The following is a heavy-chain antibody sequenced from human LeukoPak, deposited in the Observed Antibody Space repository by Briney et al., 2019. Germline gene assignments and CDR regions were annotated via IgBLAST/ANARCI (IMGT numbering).Heavy chain of an antibody. V-gene: IGHV1-8*01. CDR3: ARGIAARTGEVGY. J-gene: IGHJ4*02. CDR1: GYTFTSYD. CDR2: MNPNSGNT. D-gene: IGHD6-6*01. Sequence: ASVKVSCKASGYTFTSYDIHWVRQATGQGLEWMGWMNPNSGNTGYAQKFQGRVTMTRNTSISTAYMELSSLRSEDTAVYYCARGIAARTGEVGYWGQGTLVTVSS.